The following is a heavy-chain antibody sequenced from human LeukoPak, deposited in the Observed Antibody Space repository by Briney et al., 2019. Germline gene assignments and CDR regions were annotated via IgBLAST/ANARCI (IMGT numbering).Heavy chain of an antibody. CDR1: GFTFSSYA. CDR2: ISYDGSNK. CDR3: ARGGSYRFTLFDY. Sequence: GGSLRLSCAASGFTFSSYAMHWVRQAPGKRLEWVAVISYDGSNKYYADSVKGRFTTSRDNAKNSLYLQMNSLRAEDTAVYYCARGGSYRFTLFDYWGQGTLVTVSS. V-gene: IGHV3-30-3*01. J-gene: IGHJ4*02. D-gene: IGHD3-16*02.